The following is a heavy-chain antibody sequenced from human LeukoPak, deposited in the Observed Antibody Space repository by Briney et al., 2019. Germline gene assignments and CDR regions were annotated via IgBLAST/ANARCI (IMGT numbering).Heavy chain of an antibody. J-gene: IGHJ4*02. V-gene: IGHV3-30*02. CDR3: AKDPRPLWFGELLYFDY. D-gene: IGHD3-10*01. CDR2: IRYDGSNK. Sequence: AGGSLRLSCAASGFTFSSYGMHWVRQAPGKGLEWVAFIRYDGSNKYYADSVKGRFTISRDNSKNTLYLQMSSLRAEDTAVYYCAKDPRPLWFGELLYFDYWGQGTLVTVSS. CDR1: GFTFSSYG.